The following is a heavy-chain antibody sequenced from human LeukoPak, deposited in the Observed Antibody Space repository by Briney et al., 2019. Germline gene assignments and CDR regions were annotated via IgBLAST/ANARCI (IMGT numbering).Heavy chain of an antibody. CDR1: GGSIGIYY. Sequence: KPSETLSLTCSVSGGSIGIYYWSWIRQAPGKGLGGIGYIYHSGDTNYNPSLKSRVTISVDTSKNQFSLRVSSVTAADTAVYYCARHGHNGYSSGWFTPLFDPWGQGTLVTVSS. V-gene: IGHV4-59*08. CDR3: ARHGHNGYSSGWFTPLFDP. J-gene: IGHJ5*02. CDR2: IYHSGDT. D-gene: IGHD6-19*01.